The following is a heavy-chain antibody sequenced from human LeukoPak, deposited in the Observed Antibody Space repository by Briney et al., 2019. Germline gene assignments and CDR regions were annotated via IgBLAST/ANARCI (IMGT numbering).Heavy chain of an antibody. CDR2: ITGSGGST. CDR3: ARGSYYYDSSGFGKTNDY. V-gene: IGHV3-23*01. J-gene: IGHJ4*02. Sequence: GGSLRLSCVASGFTFSSYAMSWVRQAPGKGLEWVSTITGSGGSTYYADPVKGRFTISRDNSKSTLYLYMNSLRAEDTAVYYCARGSYYYDSSGFGKTNDYWGQGTLVTVSS. CDR1: GFTFSSYA. D-gene: IGHD3-22*01.